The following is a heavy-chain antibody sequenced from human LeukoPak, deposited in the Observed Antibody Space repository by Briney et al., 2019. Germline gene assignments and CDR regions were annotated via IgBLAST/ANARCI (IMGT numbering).Heavy chain of an antibody. CDR3: AKDSGSSSWYYFDY. V-gene: IGHV3-48*01. Sequence: PGGSLRLSCAASGFTFSSYSMNWVRQAPGKGLEWVSYISSSSGTTIYYADSVKGRFTISRDNAKNSLYLQMNSLRAEDTAVYYCAKDSGSSSWYYFDYWGQGTLVTVSS. J-gene: IGHJ4*02. CDR2: ISSSSGTTI. CDR1: GFTFSSYS. D-gene: IGHD6-13*01.